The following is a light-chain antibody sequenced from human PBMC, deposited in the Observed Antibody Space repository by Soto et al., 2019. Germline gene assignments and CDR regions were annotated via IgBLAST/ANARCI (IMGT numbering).Light chain of an antibody. V-gene: IGKV1-5*03. CDR2: KAS. J-gene: IGKJ1*01. CDR3: QQYGSYSPWT. Sequence: DIQLTQSPSFLSASVGDRVTITCRASQGINSYLAWYQQKPGKAPKLLIYKASSLESGVPSRFSGSGSGTEFTLTISSLQPDDFASYYCQQYGSYSPWTFGQGTKVEIK. CDR1: QGINSY.